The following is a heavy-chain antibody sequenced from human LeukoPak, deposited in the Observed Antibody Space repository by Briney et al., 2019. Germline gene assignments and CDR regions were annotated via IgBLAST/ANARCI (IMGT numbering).Heavy chain of an antibody. Sequence: SETLSLTCAVYGGSFSGYYWSWIRQPPGKGLEWIGEINHSGSTNYNPSLKSRVTISVDTSKNQFSLKLSSVTAADTAVYYCARAGYSSGWTYFDYWGQGTLVIVSS. V-gene: IGHV4-34*01. J-gene: IGHJ4*02. CDR3: ARAGYSSGWTYFDY. D-gene: IGHD6-19*01. CDR2: INHSGST. CDR1: GGSFSGYY.